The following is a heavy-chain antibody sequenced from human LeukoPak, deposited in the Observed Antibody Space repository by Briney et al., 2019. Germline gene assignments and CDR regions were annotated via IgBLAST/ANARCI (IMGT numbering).Heavy chain of an antibody. CDR2: ISSSSSTI. J-gene: IGHJ4*02. Sequence: GGSLRLSCAASGFTFSSYSMNWVRQAPGKGLEWVSYISSSSSTIYYADSVKGRFTISRDNAKNSLYLQMSGLRAEDTAVYYCARDLILADNGGSSAHDYWGQGTLVTVSS. CDR1: GFTFSSYS. D-gene: IGHD2-15*01. V-gene: IGHV3-48*04. CDR3: ARDLILADNGGSSAHDY.